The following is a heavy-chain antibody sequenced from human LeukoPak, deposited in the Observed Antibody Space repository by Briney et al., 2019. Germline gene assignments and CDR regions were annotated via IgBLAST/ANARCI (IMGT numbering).Heavy chain of an antibody. D-gene: IGHD2-2*01. CDR2: ISYDGSNK. Sequence: PGGSLRLSCAASGFTFSSYAMHWVRQAPGKGLEWVAVISYDGSNKYYADSVKGRFTISRDNSKNTLYLQMNSLRAEDTAVYYCARDRNRYCSSTSCLNDYWGQGTLVTVSS. CDR3: ARDRNRYCSSTSCLNDY. J-gene: IGHJ4*02. V-gene: IGHV3-30-3*01. CDR1: GFTFSSYA.